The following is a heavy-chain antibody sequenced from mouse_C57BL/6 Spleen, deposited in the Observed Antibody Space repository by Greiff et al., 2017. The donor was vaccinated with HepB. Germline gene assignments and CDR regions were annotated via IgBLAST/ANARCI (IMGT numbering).Heavy chain of an antibody. CDR3: VRHHISYAMDY. Sequence: EVHLVESGGGLVQPKGSLKLSCAASGFSFNTYAMNWVRQAPGKGLEWVARIRSKSNNYATYYADSVKDRFTISRDDSESMLYLQMNNLKTEDTAMYYCVRHHISYAMDYCGQGTSVTVSS. CDR2: IRSKSNNYAT. V-gene: IGHV10-1*01. CDR1: GFSFNTYA. J-gene: IGHJ4*01.